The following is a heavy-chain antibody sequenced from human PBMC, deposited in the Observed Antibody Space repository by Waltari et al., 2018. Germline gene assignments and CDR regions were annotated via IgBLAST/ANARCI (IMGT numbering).Heavy chain of an antibody. V-gene: IGHV4-34*01. CDR2: INRDGTA. Sequence: QAQLHQWGAGLLKPSETLSLTCAVSGGSFSGYFWSWIRQSPGTGLEWIGEINRDGTANYNPSLKSRVCMSVDTIKSQISLSLSAVTAADAAVYYCARVGDYHGSGRFGLDVWGRGTRVTVSS. J-gene: IGHJ6*02. CDR1: GGSFSGYF. D-gene: IGHD3-10*01. CDR3: ARVGDYHGSGRFGLDV.